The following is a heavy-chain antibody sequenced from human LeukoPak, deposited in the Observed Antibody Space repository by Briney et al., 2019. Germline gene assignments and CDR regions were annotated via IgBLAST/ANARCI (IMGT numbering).Heavy chain of an antibody. V-gene: IGHV1-2*02. CDR1: GYSFTAYY. D-gene: IGHD5-12*01. CDR3: ARSNSAYGWNFDY. J-gene: IGHJ4*02. Sequence: ASVKVSCKASGYSFTAYYLYWVRQAPGQGLEWMGWINPSSENTNYAQKFQGRVTMTRDTSIKTAYMELSSLTSDDTAVYYCARSNSAYGWNFDYLGQGTLVTVSS. CDR2: INPSSENT.